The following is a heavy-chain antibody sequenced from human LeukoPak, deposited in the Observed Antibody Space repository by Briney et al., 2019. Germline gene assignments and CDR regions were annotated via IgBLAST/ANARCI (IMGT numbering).Heavy chain of an antibody. D-gene: IGHD2-2*01. CDR1: GFTFSSYS. Sequence: GGSLRLSCAASGFTFSSYSMNWVRQAPGKGLEWVSSISSSSSYIYYTDSVKGRFTISRDNAKNSLYLQMNSLRAEDTAVYYCARDLGDTSCHPWGQGTLVTVSS. J-gene: IGHJ5*02. CDR3: ARDLGDTSCHP. V-gene: IGHV3-21*01. CDR2: ISSSSSYI.